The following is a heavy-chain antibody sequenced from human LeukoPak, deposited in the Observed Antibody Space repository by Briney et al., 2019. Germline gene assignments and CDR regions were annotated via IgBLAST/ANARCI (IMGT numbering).Heavy chain of an antibody. CDR1: GGSISSSSYY. CDR3: ARDGYYDSSGYYS. D-gene: IGHD3-22*01. CDR2: IYYSGST. J-gene: IGHJ4*02. Sequence: SETLSLTCTVSGGSISSSSYYWGWIRQPPGKGLEWIGSIYYSGSTYYNPSLKSRATISVDTSKNQFSLKLSSVTAADTAVYYCARDGYYDSSGYYSWGQGTLVTVSS. V-gene: IGHV4-39*07.